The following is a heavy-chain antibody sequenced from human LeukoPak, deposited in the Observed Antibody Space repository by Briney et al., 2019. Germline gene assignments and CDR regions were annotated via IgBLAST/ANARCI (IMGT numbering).Heavy chain of an antibody. Sequence: GASVKVSCKASGYTFTSYDINWVRQATGQGLEWLGWMNPNSGNTGYAQNFQGRVTMTRDTSIDTAYMELTSLRSDDTAVYYCARVHVPLWFGIQTPPEFQHWGQGTLVTVSS. J-gene: IGHJ1*01. V-gene: IGHV1-8*01. CDR3: ARVHVPLWFGIQTPPEFQH. CDR1: GYTFTSYD. CDR2: MNPNSGNT. D-gene: IGHD3-10*01.